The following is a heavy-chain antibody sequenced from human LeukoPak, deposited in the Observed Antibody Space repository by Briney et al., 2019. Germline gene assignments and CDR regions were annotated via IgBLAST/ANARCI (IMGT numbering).Heavy chain of an antibody. CDR2: ISSSSSYI. V-gene: IGHV3-21*01. CDR3: ARMGLRRGAFDI. Sequence: GGSLRLSCAASGLTFSSYSMNWVRQAPGKGLEWVSSISSSSSYIYYADSVKGRFTISRDNAKNSLYLQMNSLRAEDTAVYYCARMGLRRGAFDIWGQGTMVTVSS. D-gene: IGHD4-17*01. J-gene: IGHJ3*02. CDR1: GLTFSSYS.